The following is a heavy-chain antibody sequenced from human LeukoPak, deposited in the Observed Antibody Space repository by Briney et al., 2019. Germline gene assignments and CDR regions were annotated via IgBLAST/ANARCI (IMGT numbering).Heavy chain of an antibody. Sequence: SVKVSCKASGGTFSSYAISWVRQAPGQGLEWMGRIIPIFGTANYAQKFQGRVTITADESTSTAYMELSSLRSEDTAVYYCARVRPIFGVVYYYYYYMDVWGKGTTVTVSS. CDR1: GGTFSSYA. CDR2: IIPIFGTA. J-gene: IGHJ6*03. CDR3: ARVRPIFGVVYYYYYYMDV. D-gene: IGHD3-3*01. V-gene: IGHV1-69*13.